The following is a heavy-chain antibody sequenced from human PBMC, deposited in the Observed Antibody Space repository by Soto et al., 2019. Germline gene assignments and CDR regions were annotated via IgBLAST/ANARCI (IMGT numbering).Heavy chain of an antibody. CDR1: GFTFSNYA. Sequence: EVQLLESGGGLVQPGGSLRLSCAASGFTFSNYAMTWVRQAAGKGLEWVSSISGPGGSTYYADSVQGRFTISRDNSKNTLFLQRNTLRAEDTALYYCARDERIAVAGTDNWGQGILVTVTS. D-gene: IGHD6-19*01. V-gene: IGHV3-23*01. CDR2: ISGPGGST. CDR3: ARDERIAVAGTDN. J-gene: IGHJ4*02.